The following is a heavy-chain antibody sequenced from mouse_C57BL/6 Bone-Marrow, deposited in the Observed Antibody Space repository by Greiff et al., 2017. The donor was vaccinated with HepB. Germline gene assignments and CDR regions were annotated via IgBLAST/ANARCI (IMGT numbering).Heavy chain of an antibody. CDR1: GFNIKDDY. J-gene: IGHJ2*01. CDR3: TPYYYGSA. CDR2: IDPENGDT. V-gene: IGHV14-4*01. Sequence: EVQLQQSGAELVRPGASVKLSCTASGFNIKDDYMHWVKQRPEQGLEWIGWIDPENGDTEYASKFQGKATITADTSSNTAYLQLSSLTSEDTAVYSCTPYYYGSAWGQGTTLTVSS. D-gene: IGHD1-1*01.